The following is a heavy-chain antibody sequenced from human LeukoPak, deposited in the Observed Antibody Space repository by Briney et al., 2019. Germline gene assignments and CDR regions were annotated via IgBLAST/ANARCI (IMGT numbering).Heavy chain of an antibody. D-gene: IGHD2-15*01. CDR1: GGSISSYY. CDR2: IYYSGST. CDR3: ARERYCSGGSCSVWFDP. J-gene: IGHJ5*02. Sequence: PSETLSLTCTVSGGSISSYYWSWIRQPPGKGLEWIGYIYYSGSTNYNPSLKSRVTISVDTSKNQFSLKLSSVTAADTAVYYCARERYCSGGSCSVWFDPWGQGTLVTVSP. V-gene: IGHV4-59*12.